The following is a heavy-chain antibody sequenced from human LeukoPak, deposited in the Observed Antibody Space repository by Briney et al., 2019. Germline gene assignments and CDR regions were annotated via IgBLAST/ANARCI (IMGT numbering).Heavy chain of an antibody. Sequence: GGSLRLSCAASGFTFSSYAMSWVRQAPGKGLEWVSAISGSGGSAYYADSVKGRFTISRDNSKNTLYLQMNSLRAEDTAVYYCAKHLRFLEWLLSALDYWGQGTLVTVSS. V-gene: IGHV3-23*01. CDR1: GFTFSSYA. D-gene: IGHD3-3*01. CDR2: ISGSGGSA. J-gene: IGHJ4*02. CDR3: AKHLRFLEWLLSALDY.